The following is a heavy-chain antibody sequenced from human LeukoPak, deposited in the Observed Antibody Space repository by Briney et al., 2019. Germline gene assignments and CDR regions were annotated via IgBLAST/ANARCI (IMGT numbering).Heavy chain of an antibody. CDR3: ARAEAMIVVVITHNWFDP. D-gene: IGHD3-22*01. V-gene: IGHV4-38-2*02. Sequence: PSETLSLTCTVSGGSISSYYWGWIRQPPGKGLEWIGSIYHSGSTYYNPSLKSRVTISVDTSKNQFSLKLSSVTAADTAVYYCARAEAMIVVVITHNWFDPWGQGTLVTVSS. CDR2: IYHSGST. CDR1: GGSISSYY. J-gene: IGHJ5*02.